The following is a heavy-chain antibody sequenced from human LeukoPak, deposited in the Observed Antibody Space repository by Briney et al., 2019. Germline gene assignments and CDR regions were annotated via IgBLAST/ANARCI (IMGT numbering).Heavy chain of an antibody. J-gene: IGHJ4*02. CDR3: AKNMRGSSWYED. CDR2: INGGGTDT. D-gene: IGHD6-13*01. V-gene: IGHV3-23*01. Sequence: GGSLRLSCEASGFTFSSCSMNWVRQAPGKGLEWVSGINGGGTDTYYADSVKGRFTISRDNSKNTLYLQLNSLRAEDTAVYFCAKNMRGSSWYEDWGQGALVIVSS. CDR1: GFTFSSCS.